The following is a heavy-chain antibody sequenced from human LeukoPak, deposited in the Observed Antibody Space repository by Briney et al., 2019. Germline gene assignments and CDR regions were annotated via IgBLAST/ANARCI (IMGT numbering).Heavy chain of an antibody. J-gene: IGHJ6*03. CDR1: GGSISSYY. Sequence: SETLSLTCTVSGGSISSYYWSWIRQPPGKGLEWIGYIYYSGSTSYNPSLKSRVTISVDTSKSQFSLKLSSVTAADTAVYYCARLTNMEKDVAPTYYMDVWGKGTTVTVSS. CDR3: ARLTNMEKDVAPTYYMDV. D-gene: IGHD2-8*01. V-gene: IGHV4-59*01. CDR2: IYYSGST.